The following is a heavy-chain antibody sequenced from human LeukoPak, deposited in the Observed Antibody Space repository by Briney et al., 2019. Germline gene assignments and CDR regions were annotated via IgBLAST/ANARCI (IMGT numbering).Heavy chain of an antibody. Sequence: GGSLRLSCAPSGFAFRSYGMNWVRQAPGKGLEWVSGISGGGGSTYHADSVKGRFTISRDNSKNTLYLQMNSLRVDDTAVYYCVKEREEWLIHPFDAFDIRGLGTLVIVSS. J-gene: IGHJ3*02. CDR3: VKEREEWLIHPFDAFDI. CDR1: GFAFRSYG. V-gene: IGHV3-23*01. CDR2: ISGGGGST. D-gene: IGHD3-3*01.